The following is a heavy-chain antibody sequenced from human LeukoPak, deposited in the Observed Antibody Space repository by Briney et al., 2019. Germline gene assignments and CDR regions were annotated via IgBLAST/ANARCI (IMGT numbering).Heavy chain of an antibody. Sequence: SETLSLTCAVYGGSFSGYYWSWIRQPPGKGLEWIGEINHSGSTNYNPSLKSRVTISVDTSKNQFSLKLSSVTAADTAVYYCARERRSRGYYDSSGYRVFDYWGQGTLVTVSS. CDR1: GGSFSGYY. V-gene: IGHV4-34*01. J-gene: IGHJ4*02. D-gene: IGHD3-22*01. CDR3: ARERRSRGYYDSSGYRVFDY. CDR2: INHSGST.